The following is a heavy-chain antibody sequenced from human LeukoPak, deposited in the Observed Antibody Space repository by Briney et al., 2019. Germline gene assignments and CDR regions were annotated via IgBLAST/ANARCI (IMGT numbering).Heavy chain of an antibody. CDR1: GFTFSSYS. CDR3: ASLGYCSSTSCYGLDY. CDR2: ISSSSSYI. V-gene: IGHV3-21*01. D-gene: IGHD2-2*01. Sequence: GGSLRLSCAASGFTFSSYSMNWVRQAPGKGLEWVSSISSSSSYIYYAGSVKGRFTISRDNAKNSLYLQMNSLRAEDTAVYYCASLGYCSSTSCYGLDYWGQGTLVTVSS. J-gene: IGHJ4*02.